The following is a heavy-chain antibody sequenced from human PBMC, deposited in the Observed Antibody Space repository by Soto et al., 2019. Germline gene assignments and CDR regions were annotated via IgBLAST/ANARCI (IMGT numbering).Heavy chain of an antibody. CDR3: ARVLHFDSSGYSV. CDR2: ISSSSDYI. J-gene: IGHJ4*02. CDR1: GFTFSSYS. V-gene: IGHV3-21*01. D-gene: IGHD3-22*01. Sequence: VGSLRLSCVASGFTFSSYSMNWVRQAPGKGLEWVSSISSSSDYIFYADSLKGRFTISRDNAKNSLYLQMNSLRAEDTAIYYCARVLHFDSSGYSVWGQGTLVTVSS.